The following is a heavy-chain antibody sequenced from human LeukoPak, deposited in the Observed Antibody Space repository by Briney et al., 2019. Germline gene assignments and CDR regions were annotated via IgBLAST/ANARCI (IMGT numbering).Heavy chain of an antibody. CDR3: ARGGSSSWYRLYFPYWFDP. V-gene: IGHV4-38-2*02. Sequence: PSETLSLTCSVSGYSISSGYHWGWIRQPPGKGLEWIGSIYHSGSTYYNPSLKSRVTISVDTSKNQFSLKLSSVTAADTAVYYCARGGSSSWYRLYFPYWFDPWGQGTLVTVSS. D-gene: IGHD6-13*01. CDR1: GYSISSGYH. CDR2: IYHSGST. J-gene: IGHJ5*02.